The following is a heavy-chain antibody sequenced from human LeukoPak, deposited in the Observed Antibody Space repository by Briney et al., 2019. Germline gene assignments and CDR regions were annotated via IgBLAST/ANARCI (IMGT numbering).Heavy chain of an antibody. V-gene: IGHV4-39*01. Sequence: SETLSLTRTVSGDSISSGSYLWGWIRLPPGKGLEWIGDHYYNGVTSYNPSLKSRVTISVDTSTNQFSLILTSVTAADTAVYYCARRQYGSSRADHWGQGTLVTVSS. J-gene: IGHJ4*02. CDR3: ARRQYGSSRADH. D-gene: IGHD6-13*01. CDR1: GDSISSGSYL. CDR2: HYYNGVT.